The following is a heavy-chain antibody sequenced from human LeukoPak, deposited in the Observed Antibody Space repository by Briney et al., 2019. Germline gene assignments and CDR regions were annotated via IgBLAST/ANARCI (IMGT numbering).Heavy chain of an antibody. D-gene: IGHD2/OR15-2a*01. Sequence: GSLRLSCAASGFTFSSYWMHWIRQPPGKGLEWIGSIYYSGSTYYNPSLKSRVTISVDTSKNQFSLKLSSVTAADTAVYYCARHKESIYEIPGQSHFDIWGQGTMVTVSS. CDR1: GFTFSSYW. CDR3: ARHKESIYEIPGQSHFDI. J-gene: IGHJ3*02. V-gene: IGHV4-39*01. CDR2: IYYSGST.